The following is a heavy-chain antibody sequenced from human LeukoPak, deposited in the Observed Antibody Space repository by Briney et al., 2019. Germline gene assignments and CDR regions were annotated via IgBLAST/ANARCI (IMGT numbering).Heavy chain of an antibody. D-gene: IGHD3-9*01. J-gene: IGHJ4*02. Sequence: GGSLRLSCAASGFTFSNAWKSWVRQAPGKGLEWVGRIKSKTDGGTTDYAAPVKGRFTISRDDSKNTLYLQMNSLKTEDTAVYYCTTASQVLPDFDWLLSPNRFDYWGQGTLVTVSS. CDR1: GFTFSNAW. CDR2: IKSKTDGGTT. CDR3: TTASQVLPDFDWLLSPNRFDY. V-gene: IGHV3-15*01.